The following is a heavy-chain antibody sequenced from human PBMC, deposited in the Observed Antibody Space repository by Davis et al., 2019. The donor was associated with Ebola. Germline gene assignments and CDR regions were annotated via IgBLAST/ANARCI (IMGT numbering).Heavy chain of an antibody. Sequence: PGGSLRLSCAASGSTFNVFTMHWVRQTPGKGLDWVALISYDGSKTDYAESVKGRFTISRDNSKNTLYLQMDSLTSEDTAVYYCARDGSSSYSNPYFWGQGTLVTVSS. CDR2: ISYDGSKT. D-gene: IGHD3-10*01. CDR1: GSTFNVFT. J-gene: IGHJ4*02. V-gene: IGHV3-30-3*01. CDR3: ARDGSSSYSNPYF.